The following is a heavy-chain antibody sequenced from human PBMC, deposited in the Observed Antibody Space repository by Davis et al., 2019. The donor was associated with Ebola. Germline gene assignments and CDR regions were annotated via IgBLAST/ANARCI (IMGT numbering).Heavy chain of an antibody. D-gene: IGHD3-22*01. V-gene: IGHV1-8*02. CDR1: GGTFSSYA. CDR2: MNPNSGNT. CDR3: ARGSYDSSGYSDY. Sequence: ASVTVSCKASGGTFSSYAISWVRQAPGQGLEWMGWMNPNSGNTGYAQKFQGRVTMTRNTSISTAYMELSRLRSDDTAVYYCARGSYDSSGYSDYWGQGTLVTVSS. J-gene: IGHJ4*02.